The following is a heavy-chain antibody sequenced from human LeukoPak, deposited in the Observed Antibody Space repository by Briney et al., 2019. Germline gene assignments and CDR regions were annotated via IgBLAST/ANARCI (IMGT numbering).Heavy chain of an antibody. CDR3: AKDPYGDFDGFDI. Sequence: GGSLRLSCAASGFTFSSYAMSWVRQAPGKGLEWVSAISSSGGSSYYGDSVKGRFTISRDNSKNTLYLQMNSLRAEDTAVYYCAKDPYGDFDGFDIRGQGTVVTVSS. CDR2: ISSSGGSS. D-gene: IGHD4-17*01. J-gene: IGHJ3*02. CDR1: GFTFSSYA. V-gene: IGHV3-23*01.